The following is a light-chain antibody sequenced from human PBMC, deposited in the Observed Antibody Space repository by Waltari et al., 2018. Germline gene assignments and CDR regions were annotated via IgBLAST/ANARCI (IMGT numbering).Light chain of an antibody. J-gene: IGKJ1*01. V-gene: IGKV3-20*01. Sequence: EIVLTQSTGTLSLSPGERATLACRASQSVGRSLAWYQQKPGQAPRLLIYGASRRATGMPDRFSGSGSGTDFRLTISTLEPEEFAVYYCQHYVRLPATFGQGTKVEI. CDR1: QSVGRS. CDR3: QHYVRLPAT. CDR2: GAS.